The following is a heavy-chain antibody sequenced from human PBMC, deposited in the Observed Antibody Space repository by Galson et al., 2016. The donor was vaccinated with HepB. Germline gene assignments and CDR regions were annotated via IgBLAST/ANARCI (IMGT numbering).Heavy chain of an antibody. CDR1: GFSLNSSAVG. V-gene: IGHV2-5*02. D-gene: IGHD3-3*02. CDR2: IYWDDDK. J-gene: IGHJ5*02. CDR3: AHRPALTWFDL. Sequence: PALVKPTQTLTLTCTFSGFSLNSSAVGVGWIRQPPGKALEWLALIYWDDDKRYSPSLKSRLTITKDTSKNQVVLRVANMDPLDTATYYCAHRPALTWFDLWGQGTLVTVSS.